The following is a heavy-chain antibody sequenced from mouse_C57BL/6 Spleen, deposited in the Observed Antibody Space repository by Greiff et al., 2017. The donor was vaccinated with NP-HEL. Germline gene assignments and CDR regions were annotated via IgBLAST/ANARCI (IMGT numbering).Heavy chain of an antibody. D-gene: IGHD2-2*01. CDR2: IDPEDGDT. CDR1: GFNIKDYY. CDR3: TLYGYDLAWFAY. Sequence: EVQLQQSGAELVRPGASVKLSCTASGFNIKDYYMHWVKQRPEQGLEWIGRIDPEDGDTEYAPKFQGKATMTADTSSNTAYLQLSSLTSEDTAVYYGTLYGYDLAWFAYWGQGTLVTVSA. V-gene: IGHV14-1*01. J-gene: IGHJ3*01.